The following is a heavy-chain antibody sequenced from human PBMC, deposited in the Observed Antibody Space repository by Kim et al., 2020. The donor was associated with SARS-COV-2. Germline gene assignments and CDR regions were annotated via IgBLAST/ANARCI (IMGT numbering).Heavy chain of an antibody. V-gene: IGHV3-11*01. D-gene: IGHD2-15*01. CDR3: ARDMVADNYSPGVDV. Sequence: DSVKGRFTISRDNAKNMLYLQWNSLRADDTAVYYCARDMVADNYSPGVDVWGQGTTVTVSS. J-gene: IGHJ6*02.